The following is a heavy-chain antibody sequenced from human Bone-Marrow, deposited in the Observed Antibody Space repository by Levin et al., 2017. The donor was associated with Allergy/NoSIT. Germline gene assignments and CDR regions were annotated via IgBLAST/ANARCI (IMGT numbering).Heavy chain of an antibody. CDR3: ARSLYDSHIYPPGY. D-gene: IGHD3-22*01. V-gene: IGHV4-59*01. CDR2: FYYSGST. J-gene: IGHJ4*02. Sequence: SETLSLTCSVSGGSINCCYWTWIRQSPGKGLEWIGYFYYSGSTNYNPSLKSRVTISVDTSNNQLSLKLNSVTAADTAVYYCARSLYDSHIYPPGYWGQGTLVTVSS. CDR1: GGSINCCY.